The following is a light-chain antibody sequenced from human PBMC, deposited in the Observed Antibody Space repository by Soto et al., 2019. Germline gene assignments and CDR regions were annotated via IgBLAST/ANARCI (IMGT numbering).Light chain of an antibody. Sequence: QSALTQPASVSWSPGPSITISSTGNSRDVWAYNFVSWYQQHPGKAPKLIIYDVNNRPSEVSNRFSGSKSGNTASLTISGLQAEDEGDYYCSSFTTGVNYVFGIGTKVTVL. CDR1: SRDVWAYNF. J-gene: IGLJ1*01. CDR3: SSFTTGVNYV. CDR2: DVN. V-gene: IGLV2-14*03.